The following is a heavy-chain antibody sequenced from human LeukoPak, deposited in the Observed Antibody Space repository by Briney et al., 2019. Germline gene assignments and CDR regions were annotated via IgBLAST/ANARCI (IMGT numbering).Heavy chain of an antibody. CDR3: ARDSTVTTLPFDP. J-gene: IGHJ5*02. CDR2: INPNSGGT. V-gene: IGHV1-2*02. CDR1: GYTFTGYY. D-gene: IGHD4-17*01. Sequence: ASVKVSCKASGYTFTGYYMHWVRQAPGQGLEWMGWINPNSGGTNYAQKFQGRVTMTRDTSISPAYMELSRLRSDDTAVYYCARDSTVTTLPFDPWGQGTLVTVSS.